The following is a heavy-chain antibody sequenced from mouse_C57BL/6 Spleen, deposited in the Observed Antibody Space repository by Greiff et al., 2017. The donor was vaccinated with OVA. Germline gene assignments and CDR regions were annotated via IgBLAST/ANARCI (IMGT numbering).Heavy chain of an antibody. V-gene: IGHV1-82*01. CDR3: AREGGYCGRSWWYFDD. D-gene: IGHD1-1*01. CDR1: GYAFSSSW. CDR2: IYPGDGDT. J-gene: IGHJ1*03. Sequence: VQGVESGPELVKPGASVKISCKASGYAFSSSWMNWVKQRPGKGLEWIGRIYPGDGDTNYNGKFKGKATLTADKSSSTAYMQLSSLTSEDSAVYSGAREGGYCGRSWWYFDDWGTGTTVTVSS.